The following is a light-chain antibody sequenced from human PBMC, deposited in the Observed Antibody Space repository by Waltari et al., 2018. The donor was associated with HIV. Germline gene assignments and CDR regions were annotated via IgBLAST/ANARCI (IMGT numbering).Light chain of an antibody. CDR1: QSVSSSY. J-gene: IGKJ2*01. Sequence: EIVLTQSPGTLSLSPGERATLSCRASQSVSSSYLAWYQQKPGQAPRLLIYGASSRATGIPDRFSGSGSGTDFTLTISRREPEDFAMYYCQQYGSSPSYTFGQGTKLEIK. V-gene: IGKV3-20*01. CDR2: GAS. CDR3: QQYGSSPSYT.